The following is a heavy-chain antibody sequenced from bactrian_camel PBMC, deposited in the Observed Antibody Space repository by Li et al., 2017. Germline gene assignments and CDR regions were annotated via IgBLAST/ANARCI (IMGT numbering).Heavy chain of an antibody. CDR3: ASVGGNWELNY. CDR1: GDTDSTYC. J-gene: IGHJ4*01. CDR2: IYPVTSIT. Sequence: HVQLVESGGGAVMPGGSLRLSCTISGDTDSTYCMAWFRQAPGKEREGVATIYPVTSITYYAGSVKGRFTISKDNAKNTLYLQMNSLKPEDTAVYYCASVGGNWELNYWGQGTQVTVS. D-gene: IGHD8*01. V-gene: IGHV3-2*01.